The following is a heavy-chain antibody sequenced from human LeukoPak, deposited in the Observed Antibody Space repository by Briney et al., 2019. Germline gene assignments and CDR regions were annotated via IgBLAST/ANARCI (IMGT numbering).Heavy chain of an antibody. J-gene: IGHJ4*02. V-gene: IGHV4-59*01. CDR3: AISGGYCSSTSCYPFDY. CDR1: GVSISSYY. D-gene: IGHD2-2*01. CDR2: IYSSGST. Sequence: ASETLSLTCTVSGVSISSYYWGWIRQPPGKGLEWIGFIYSSGSTNYNPSLKSRVTISVDTSKNQFSLKLSSVTAADTAVYYCAISGGYCSSTSCYPFDYWGQGTLVTVSS.